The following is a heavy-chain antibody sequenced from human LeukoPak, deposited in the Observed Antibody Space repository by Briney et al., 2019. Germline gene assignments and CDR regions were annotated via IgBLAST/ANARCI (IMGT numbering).Heavy chain of an antibody. V-gene: IGHV4-34*01. D-gene: IGHD6-19*01. CDR1: GGSFSGYY. Sequence: PSETLSLTCAVYGGSFSGYYWSWIRQPPGKGLEWIGEINHSGSTNYNPSLKSRVTISVDTSKNQFSLKLSSVTAADTAVYYCARVFRQWLVRVADYFDYWGQGTLVTVSS. CDR2: INHSGST. J-gene: IGHJ4*02. CDR3: ARVFRQWLVRVADYFDY.